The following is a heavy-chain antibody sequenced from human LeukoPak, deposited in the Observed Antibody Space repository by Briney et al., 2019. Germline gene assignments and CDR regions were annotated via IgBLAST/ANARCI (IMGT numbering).Heavy chain of an antibody. CDR1: GFTFSSYS. CDR2: ISSSSSYI. CDR3: AREVVEMATIFFDYCYYMDV. D-gene: IGHD5-24*01. V-gene: IGHV3-21*01. Sequence: GGSLRLSCAASGFTFSSYSMNWVRQAPGKGLEWVSSISSSSSYIYYADSVKGRFTISRDNAKNSLYLQMNSLRAEDTAVYYCAREVVEMATIFFDYCYYMDVWGKGTTVTVSS. J-gene: IGHJ6*03.